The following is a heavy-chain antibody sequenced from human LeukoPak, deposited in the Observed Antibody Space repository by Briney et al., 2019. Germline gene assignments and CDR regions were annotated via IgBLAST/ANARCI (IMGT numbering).Heavy chain of an antibody. CDR3: ARDVGFLLRPKYNWFDP. Sequence: GGSLRLSCAASGFTFSSYGMHWVRQAPGKGLEWVAVIWYDGSNKYYADSVKGRFTISRDNSKNTLYLQMNSLRAEDTAVYYCARDVGFLLRPKYNWFDPWGQGTLVTVSS. CDR1: GFTFSSYG. V-gene: IGHV3-33*08. J-gene: IGHJ5*02. CDR2: IWYDGSNK. D-gene: IGHD3-3*01.